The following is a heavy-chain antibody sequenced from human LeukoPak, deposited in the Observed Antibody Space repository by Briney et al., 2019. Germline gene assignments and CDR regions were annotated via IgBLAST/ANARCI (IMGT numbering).Heavy chain of an antibody. V-gene: IGHV3-30-3*01. CDR1: GFTFSSYA. CDR3: ARDLERWTKYYYYGMDV. J-gene: IGHJ6*02. CDR2: ISYDGSNK. Sequence: GGSLRLSCAASGFTFSSYAMHRVRQAPGKGLEWVAVISYDGSNKYYADSVKGRFTISRDNSKNTPYLQMNSLRAEDTAVYHCARDLERWTKYYYYGMDVWGQGTTVSVSS. D-gene: IGHD3/OR15-3a*01.